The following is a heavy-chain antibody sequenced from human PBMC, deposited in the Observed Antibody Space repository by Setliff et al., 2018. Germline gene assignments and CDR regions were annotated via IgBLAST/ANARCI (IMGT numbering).Heavy chain of an antibody. V-gene: IGHV4-38-2*02. CDR1: GYSISSGYY. D-gene: IGHD3-3*01. CDR2: IYYSGST. CDR3: ARRETYYNFWSGYYAY. Sequence: SETLSLTCTVSGYSISSGYYWGWIRQPPGKGLEWIGCIYYSGSTYYNPSLKSRATISVDTSKNQFSLKLSSVTAADTAVYYCARRETYYNFWSGYYAYWGQGTLVTVSS. J-gene: IGHJ4*02.